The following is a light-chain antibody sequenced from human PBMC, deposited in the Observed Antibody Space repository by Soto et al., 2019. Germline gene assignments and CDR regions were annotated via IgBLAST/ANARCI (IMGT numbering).Light chain of an antibody. Sequence: EIVMTQSPATLSVSPGDRAALSCRASQSVGSNLAWYQQKPGQAPRLLIYGASTRATGIPARFSGSGSGIEFTFTISSMQSEDFAIYFCQQYNNWPPDRTFGQGTKVEIK. J-gene: IGKJ1*01. CDR3: QQYNNWPPDRT. CDR1: QSVGSN. V-gene: IGKV3-15*01. CDR2: GAS.